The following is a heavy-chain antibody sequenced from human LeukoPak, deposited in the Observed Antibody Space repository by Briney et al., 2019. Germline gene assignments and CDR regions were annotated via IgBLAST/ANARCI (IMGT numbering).Heavy chain of an antibody. CDR2: INWNGGRT. Sequence: PGGSLRLSCAASGFTFDDSGMSWVRQAPGKGLEWVSGINWNGGRTGYADSVKGRFTISRDNAKNSLYLQMNSLRAGDTAVYYCAKDREVVAATFDFDYWGQGTLVTVSS. D-gene: IGHD2-15*01. J-gene: IGHJ4*02. CDR3: AKDREVVAATFDFDY. V-gene: IGHV3-20*04. CDR1: GFTFDDSG.